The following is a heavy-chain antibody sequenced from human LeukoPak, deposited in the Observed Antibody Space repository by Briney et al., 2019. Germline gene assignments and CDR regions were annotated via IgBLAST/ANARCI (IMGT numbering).Heavy chain of an antibody. D-gene: IGHD3-16*02. CDR1: GFTFSSYA. CDR3: AKALDGYNGMDV. J-gene: IGHJ6*02. V-gene: IGHV3-23*01. Sequence: GGSLRLSCAASGFTFSSYAMSWVRQAPGKGLAWVSGISGSGRSTHSADSVKGRFTISRDNSKNMLYLQMNSLRAEDTALYYCAKALDGYNGMDVWCQGTTVIVSS. CDR2: ISGSGRST.